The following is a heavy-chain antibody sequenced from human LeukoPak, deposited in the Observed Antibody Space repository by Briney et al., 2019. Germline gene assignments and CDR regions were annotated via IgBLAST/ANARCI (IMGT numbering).Heavy chain of an antibody. J-gene: IGHJ5*02. V-gene: IGHV4-34*01. Sequence: SETLSLTCAVYGGSFSGYYWSWIRQPPGKGLEWIGEINHSGSTNYNPSLESRVTISVDMSKNQFSLRLNSVTAADTAVYYCARRRKDLNWFDPWGQGTLVTVSS. CDR2: INHSGST. CDR3: ARRRKDLNWFDP. CDR1: GGSFSGYY.